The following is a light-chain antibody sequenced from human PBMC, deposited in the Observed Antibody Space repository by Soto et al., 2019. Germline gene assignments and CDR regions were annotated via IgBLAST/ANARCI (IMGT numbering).Light chain of an antibody. CDR3: SSYTSSSTRDVV. V-gene: IGLV2-14*01. CDR2: DVS. Sequence: QSALTQPASVSGSPGQSITISCTGTSSDVGGYNYVSWYQQHPGKAPKLMIYDVSNRPSGVSNRFSGSKSGNTASLTISGLRAEDEADYYCSSYTSSSTRDVVFGGGTQLTVL. J-gene: IGLJ2*01. CDR1: SSDVGGYNY.